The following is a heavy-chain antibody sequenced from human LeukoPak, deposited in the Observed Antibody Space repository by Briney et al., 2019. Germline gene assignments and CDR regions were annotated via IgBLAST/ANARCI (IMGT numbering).Heavy chain of an antibody. D-gene: IGHD2-21*01. CDR1: GFTFSNYA. CDR2: ISGSGGST. J-gene: IGHJ3*02. V-gene: IGHV3-23*01. CDR3: AKSCGGDCYPSGHDAFDI. Sequence: GGSLRLSCAVSGFTFSNYAMSWVRQAPGKGLEWVSAISGSGGSTYYADSVKGRFTISRDNSKNTLFLQMNSLRAEDTAVYYCAKSCGGDCYPSGHDAFDIWGQGTMVTVSS.